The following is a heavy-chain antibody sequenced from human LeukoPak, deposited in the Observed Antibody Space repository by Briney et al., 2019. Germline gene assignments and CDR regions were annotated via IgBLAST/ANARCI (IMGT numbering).Heavy chain of an antibody. CDR2: IYSGGST. Sequence: GGSLRLSCAASGFTFSSYAMSWVRQAPGKGLEWVSVIYSGGSTYYADSVKGRFTISRDNSKNTLYLQMNSLRAEDTAVYYCARETRQYYYYGMDVWGQGTTVTVSS. J-gene: IGHJ6*02. CDR1: GFTFSSYA. CDR3: ARETRQYYYYGMDV. V-gene: IGHV3-66*01.